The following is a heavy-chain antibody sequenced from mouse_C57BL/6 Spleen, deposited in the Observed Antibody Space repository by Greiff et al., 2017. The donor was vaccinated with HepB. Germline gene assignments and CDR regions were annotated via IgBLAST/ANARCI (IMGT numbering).Heavy chain of an antibody. CDR3: ARDYGNYEGYFDV. D-gene: IGHD2-1*01. CDR2: ISNGGGST. Sequence: EVQLVESGGGLVQPGGSLKLSCAASGFTFSDYYMYWVRQTPEKRLEWVAYISNGGGSTYYPDTVKGRFTISRDNAKNTLYLQMSRLKSEDTAMYYCARDYGNYEGYFDVWGTGTTVTVSS. J-gene: IGHJ1*03. CDR1: GFTFSDYY. V-gene: IGHV5-12*01.